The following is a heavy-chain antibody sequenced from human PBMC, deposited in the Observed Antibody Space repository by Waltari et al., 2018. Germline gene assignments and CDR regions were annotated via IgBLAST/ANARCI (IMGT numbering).Heavy chain of an antibody. J-gene: IGHJ6*02. V-gene: IGHV4-34*02. CDR2: INHSGST. CDR1: GGSFSGYY. CDR3: ARGVRNCSGGSCYGGYYYYGMDV. D-gene: IGHD2-15*01. Sequence: QVQLQQWGAGLLKPSETLALTCAVYGGSFSGYYWSWIRQSPGKGLEWIGEINHSGSTNYNPSRKSRVTISVDTSKNQFSLKLNSVTAADTALYYCARGVRNCSGGSCYGGYYYYGMDVWGQGTTVAVPS.